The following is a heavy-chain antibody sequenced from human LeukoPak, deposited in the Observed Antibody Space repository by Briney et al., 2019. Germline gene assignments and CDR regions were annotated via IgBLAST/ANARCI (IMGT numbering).Heavy chain of an antibody. D-gene: IGHD3-16*01. V-gene: IGHV3-48*03. CDR1: GFTFSSYE. J-gene: IGHJ4*02. Sequence: PGGSLRLSCAASGFTFSSYEMNWVRQAPGKGLKWVSYISSSGSTIYYADSVKGRFTISRDNAKNSLYLQMNSLRAEDTAVYYCARGDSYVLDYWGQGTLVTVSS. CDR3: ARGDSYVLDY. CDR2: ISSSGSTI.